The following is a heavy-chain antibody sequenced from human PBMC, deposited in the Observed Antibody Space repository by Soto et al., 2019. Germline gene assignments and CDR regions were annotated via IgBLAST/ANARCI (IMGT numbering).Heavy chain of an antibody. V-gene: IGHV3-30*04. D-gene: IGHD1-1*01. Sequence: GSLRLSCAASGFSLSTNTMHWVQQVPGKGLEWVASISNDGRRKYYADFVKGRFTISRDTANNILYLEMNSLRTEDTSLYYCASVEKAMTYDFWGQGTQVTVSS. CDR1: GFSLSTNT. CDR2: ISNDGRRK. CDR3: ASVEKAMTYDF. J-gene: IGHJ4*02.